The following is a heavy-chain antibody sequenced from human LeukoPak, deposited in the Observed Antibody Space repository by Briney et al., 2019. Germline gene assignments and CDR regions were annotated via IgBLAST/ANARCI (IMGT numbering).Heavy chain of an antibody. Sequence: GSSVKVSCKASGGTFSSYAISWVRQAPGQGLEWMGGIIPIFGTANYAQKFQGRVTITADESTSTAYMELSSLRSEDTAVYYCARDAADNYDFWSGYYIPSWFDPWGQGTLVTVSS. J-gene: IGHJ5*02. CDR2: IIPIFGTA. CDR1: GGTFSSYA. V-gene: IGHV1-69*01. D-gene: IGHD3-3*01. CDR3: ARDAADNYDFWSGYYIPSWFDP.